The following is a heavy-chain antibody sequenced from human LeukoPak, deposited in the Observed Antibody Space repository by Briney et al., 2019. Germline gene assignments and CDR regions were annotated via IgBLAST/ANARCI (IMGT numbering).Heavy chain of an antibody. CDR3: ACGKEHTTYYYDSSGYYDFDY. V-gene: IGHV1-69*01. J-gene: IGHJ4*02. Sequence: KPGSSVKVSCKASGGTFSSYAISWVRQAPGQWLEWMGGIIPIFGTANYAQKFQGRVTITADESTSTAYMELSSLRSEDTAVYSCACGKEHTTYYYDSSGYYDFDYWGQGTLVTVFS. CDR2: IIPIFGTA. CDR1: GGTFSSYA. D-gene: IGHD3-22*01.